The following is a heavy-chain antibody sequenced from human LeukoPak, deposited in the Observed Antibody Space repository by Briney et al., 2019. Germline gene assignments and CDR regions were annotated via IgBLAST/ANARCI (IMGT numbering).Heavy chain of an antibody. CDR3: AKEHDLWHEEGNWFDT. D-gene: IGHD3-3*01. Sequence: AGGSLRLSCAASGFTFSSYSMNWVRQAPGKGLEWVSYISSSSSTIYYADSVKGRFTISRDNAKNSLYLQMNSLRAEDTAIYYCAKEHDLWHEEGNWFDTWGQGVLVTVSS. V-gene: IGHV3-48*01. CDR2: ISSSSSTI. CDR1: GFTFSSYS. J-gene: IGHJ5*02.